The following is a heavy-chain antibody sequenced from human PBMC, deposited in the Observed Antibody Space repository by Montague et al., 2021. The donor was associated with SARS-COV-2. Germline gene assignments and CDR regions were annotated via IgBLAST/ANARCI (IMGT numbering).Heavy chain of an antibody. Sequence: SETLSLTCTVSGGSISSYYWNWIRQPPGKGLEWIGYIYYSGRTNYNSSLKRRVTISVGTSKNQFSLTLSSVTAADTAVYYCARGGGSGYRYYFDYWGQGSLVCVSS. CDR1: GGSISSYY. J-gene: IGHJ4*02. CDR2: IYYSGRT. D-gene: IGHD3-22*01. V-gene: IGHV4-59*01. CDR3: ARGGGSGYRYYFDY.